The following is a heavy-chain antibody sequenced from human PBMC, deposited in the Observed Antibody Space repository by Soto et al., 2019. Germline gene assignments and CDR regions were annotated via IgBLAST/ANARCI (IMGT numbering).Heavy chain of an antibody. CDR2: IYNSGST. V-gene: IGHV4-39*01. J-gene: IGHJ3*02. D-gene: IGHD3-10*01. CDR1: GGSISTSNYY. CDR3: ARPVGSGSILNAFDI. Sequence: ETLSLTCTVSGGSISTSNYYWGWIRQPPGKGLEWIGSIYNSGSTYYNASLKSRATISIDTSKNQFSLKLSSVSAADTAIYYCARPVGSGSILNAFDIWGQGTMVTVSS.